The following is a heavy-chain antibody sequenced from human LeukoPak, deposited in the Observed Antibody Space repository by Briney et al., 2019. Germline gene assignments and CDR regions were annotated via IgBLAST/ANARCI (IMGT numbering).Heavy chain of an antibody. D-gene: IGHD1-26*01. Sequence: PGGSLRLSCAASGFTFSSYSMDWVRQAPGKGLEWVSYISSSSSTIYYADSVKGRFTISRDNAKNSLHLQMNSLRAEDTAVYYCARERVGAIDYWGQGTLVTVSS. J-gene: IGHJ4*02. CDR1: GFTFSSYS. CDR2: ISSSSSTI. CDR3: ARERVGAIDY. V-gene: IGHV3-48*04.